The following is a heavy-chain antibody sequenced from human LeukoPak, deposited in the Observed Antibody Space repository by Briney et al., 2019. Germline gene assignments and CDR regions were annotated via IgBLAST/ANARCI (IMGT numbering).Heavy chain of an antibody. CDR2: ISGSGGST. J-gene: IGHJ6*03. CDR3: AKSPHGSGSYYNGYYYYMDV. CDR1: GFTFGSYA. V-gene: IGHV3-23*01. D-gene: IGHD3-10*01. Sequence: RTGGSLRLSCAASGFTFGSYAMSWVRQAPGKGLEWVSAISGSGGSTYYADSVKGRFTISRDNSKNTLYLQMNSLRAEDTAVYYCAKSPHGSGSYYNGYYYYMDVWGKGTTVTVSS.